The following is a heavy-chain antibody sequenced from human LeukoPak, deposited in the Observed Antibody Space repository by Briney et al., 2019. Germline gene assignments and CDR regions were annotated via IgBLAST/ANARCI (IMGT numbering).Heavy chain of an antibody. J-gene: IGHJ6*04. CDR2: ISSSSSYI. CDR1: GFTLKTYS. Sequence: PGGSLRLSCAASGFTLKTYSMNWVRQAPGKGLEWVSSISSSSSYIYYADSVKGRFTISRDNAKNSLYLRMNSLRAEDTAVYYCAELGITMIGGVWGKGTTVTISS. V-gene: IGHV3-21*01. CDR3: AELGITMIGGV. D-gene: IGHD3-10*02.